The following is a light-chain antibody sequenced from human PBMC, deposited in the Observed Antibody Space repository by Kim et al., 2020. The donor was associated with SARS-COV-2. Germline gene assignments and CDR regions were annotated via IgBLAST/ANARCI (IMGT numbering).Light chain of an antibody. J-gene: IGLJ3*02. CDR1: SSDVGAYNY. V-gene: IGLV2-8*01. CDR3: SSYAGSTNWV. CDR2: EVS. Sequence: PSVTISCTGTSSDVGAYNYVTCYQQYPGKAPKLMIYEVSKRPSGVPDRFSGSKSGDTASLTVSGLQAEDEADYYCSSYAGSTNWVFGGGTQLTVL.